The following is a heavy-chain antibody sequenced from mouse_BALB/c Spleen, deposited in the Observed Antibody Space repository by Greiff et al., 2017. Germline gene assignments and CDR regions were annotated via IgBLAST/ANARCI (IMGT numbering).Heavy chain of an antibody. CDR1: GFTFSSFG. D-gene: IGHD2-2*01. J-gene: IGHJ2*01. V-gene: IGHV5-17*02. CDR3: ARYGYDYFDY. Sequence: EVQLVESGGGLVQPGGSRKLSCAASGFTFSSFGMHWVRQAPEKGLEWVAYISSGSSTIYYADTVKGRFTISRDNPKNTLFLQMTSLRSEDTAMYYCARYGYDYFDYWGQGTTLTVSS. CDR2: ISSGSSTI.